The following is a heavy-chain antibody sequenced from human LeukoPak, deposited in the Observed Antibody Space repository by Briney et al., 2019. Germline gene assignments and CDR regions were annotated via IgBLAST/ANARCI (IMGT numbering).Heavy chain of an antibody. Sequence: GGSLRLSCTASGFTFGDYAMSWFRQAPGKGLEWVGFIRSKAYGGTTEYAASVKGRFTISRDDSKSIAYLQMNSLKTEDTAVYYCTRVIGYCSSTSCYSSWYLDYWGQGTLVTVSS. D-gene: IGHD2-2*01. V-gene: IGHV3-49*03. CDR2: IRSKAYGGTT. CDR3: TRVIGYCSSTSCYSSWYLDY. J-gene: IGHJ4*02. CDR1: GFTFGDYA.